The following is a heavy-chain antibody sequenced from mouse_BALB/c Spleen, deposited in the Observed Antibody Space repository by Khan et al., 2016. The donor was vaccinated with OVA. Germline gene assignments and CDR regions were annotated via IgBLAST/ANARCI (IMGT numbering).Heavy chain of an antibody. CDR3: ARHGNYVSFDY. CDR2: ISNGGGST. D-gene: IGHD2-1*01. J-gene: IGHJ2*01. V-gene: IGHV5-12-2*01. CDR1: GFTFSSYI. Sequence: EVELVESGGGLVQPGGSLKLSCAASGFTFSSYIMSWVRQTPEKRLEWVVYISNGGGSTYYLDTVKGRFTISRDNAKNTLYLQMSSLKSEDTAMYYCARHGNYVSFDYWGQGTTLTVSS.